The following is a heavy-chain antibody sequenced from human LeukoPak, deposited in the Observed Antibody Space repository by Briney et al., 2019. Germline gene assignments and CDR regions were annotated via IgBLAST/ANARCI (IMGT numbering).Heavy chain of an antibody. V-gene: IGHV4-38-2*02. J-gene: IGHJ4*02. CDR2: IYHSGST. CDR3: ARVRGYCSSTICYRYYFDY. Sequence: SETLSLTCTVSGYSISSGYYWGWIRQPPGKGLEWIGTIYHSGSTCYNPSLKSRVTISVDTSKNQFSLKLTSVTAADTAVYYCARVRGYCSSTICYRYYFDYWGQGTLVTVSS. CDR1: GYSISSGYY. D-gene: IGHD2-2*01.